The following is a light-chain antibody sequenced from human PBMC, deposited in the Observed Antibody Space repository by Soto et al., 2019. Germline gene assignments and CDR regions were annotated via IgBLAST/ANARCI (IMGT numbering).Light chain of an antibody. V-gene: IGLV2-8*01. CDR1: SSDVGAYKY. J-gene: IGLJ3*02. CDR3: TSYVGNDIWV. Sequence: QSVLTQPPSASGSPGQSVTISCTGTSSDVGAYKYVSWYQQYPGKAPKLMIYEVTKRPSGVPDRFSGSESGNTASLTVSGLQAEDGADYYCTSYVGNDIWVFGGGTNLTVL. CDR2: EVT.